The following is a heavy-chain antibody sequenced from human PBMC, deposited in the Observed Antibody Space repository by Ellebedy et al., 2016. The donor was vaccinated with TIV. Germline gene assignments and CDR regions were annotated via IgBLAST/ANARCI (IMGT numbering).Heavy chain of an antibody. Sequence: AASVKVSCKASGYSFISYHLNWARQAPGQGLEWMGWINTNTGHPAYAQDFTGRFVFSLDTSVSTAYLQISSLKAEDTAVYYCVRGRYWNYDYWGQGTLVTVSS. CDR3: VRGRYWNYDY. J-gene: IGHJ4*02. CDR2: INTNTGHP. CDR1: GYSFISYH. D-gene: IGHD1-7*01. V-gene: IGHV7-4-1*02.